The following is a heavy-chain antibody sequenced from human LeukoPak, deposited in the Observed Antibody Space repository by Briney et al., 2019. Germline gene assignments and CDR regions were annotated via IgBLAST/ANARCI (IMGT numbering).Heavy chain of an antibody. D-gene: IGHD3-10*01. CDR3: AKGDMAMVRGQFDP. Sequence: GGSLRLSCAASGFTFSSYAMSWVHQAPGKGLEWVSAISGSGGSTYYADSVKGRFTISRDNSKNTLYLQMNSLRAEDTAVYYCAKGDMAMVRGQFDPWGQGTLVTVSS. CDR2: ISGSGGST. V-gene: IGHV3-23*01. CDR1: GFTFSSYA. J-gene: IGHJ5*02.